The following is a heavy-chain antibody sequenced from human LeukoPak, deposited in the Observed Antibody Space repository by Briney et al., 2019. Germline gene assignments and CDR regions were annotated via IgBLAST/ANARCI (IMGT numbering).Heavy chain of an antibody. D-gene: IGHD3-3*01. CDR1: GGSFSGYY. Sequence: PSETLSLTCAVYGGSFSGYYWSWIRQPPGKGLEWIGEINHSGSTNYNPSLKSRVTISVDTSKNQFSLKLRSVTAADTAVYYCARGKYYDFWSGYSMYNWFDPWGQGTLVTVSS. J-gene: IGHJ5*02. CDR3: ARGKYYDFWSGYSMYNWFDP. CDR2: INHSGST. V-gene: IGHV4-34*01.